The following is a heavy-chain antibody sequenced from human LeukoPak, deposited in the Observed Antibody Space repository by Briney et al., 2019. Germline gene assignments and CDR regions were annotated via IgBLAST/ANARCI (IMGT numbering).Heavy chain of an antibody. V-gene: IGHV4-59*01. CDR2: IYYSGST. D-gene: IGHD7-27*01. CDR3: ARGRRLNWGRKADYFDY. J-gene: IGHJ4*02. Sequence: PLETLSLTCTVSGGSITSYYWSWIRQPPGKGLEWIGYIYYSGSTNYNPSLKSRVTISVDTSKDQFSLKLSSVTAADTAVYYCARGRRLNWGRKADYFDYWGQGTLVTVSS. CDR1: GGSITSYY.